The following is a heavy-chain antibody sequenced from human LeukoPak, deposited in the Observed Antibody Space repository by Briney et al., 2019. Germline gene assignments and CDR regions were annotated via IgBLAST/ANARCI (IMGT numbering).Heavy chain of an antibody. CDR3: AKFRDPGADCIDTSCYGGFDS. D-gene: IGHD2-2*01. CDR1: GFTFSDYA. CDR2: FSDNGGYT. J-gene: IGHJ4*02. V-gene: IGHV3-23*01. Sequence: GGSLRLSCRASGFTFSDYAMSWVRQAPGKGLEWVSGFSDNGGYTYYADSVKGRFTISRDNSKNTLFTQMNSLRAEDTAIYYCAKFRDPGADCIDTSCYGGFDSWGQGTLVTVSS.